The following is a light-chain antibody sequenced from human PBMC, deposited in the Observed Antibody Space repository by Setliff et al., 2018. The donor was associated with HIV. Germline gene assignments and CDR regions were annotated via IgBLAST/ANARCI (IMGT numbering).Light chain of an antibody. Sequence: QSVLTQPASVSGAPGQSITISCTGTSRDVGGYNSVSWYQQHPGKAPKLIIYEVRNRPSGVSIRFSGSKSGNTASLTISGLQTEDEADYYCSSYAITNTLPFGTGTKVTVL. CDR3: SSYAITNTLP. J-gene: IGLJ1*01. CDR2: EVR. CDR1: SRDVGGYNS. V-gene: IGLV2-14*01.